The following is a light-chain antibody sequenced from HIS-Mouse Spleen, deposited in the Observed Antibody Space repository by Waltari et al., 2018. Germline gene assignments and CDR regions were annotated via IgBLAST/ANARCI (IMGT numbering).Light chain of an antibody. CDR2: GGS. Sequence: QSALTQPASVSGSPGQSITISCTGTRSDVGSYNLVSWYQQHPGTAPTPMIYGGSKRPEGVANRVSGSKSGNTASLTISGLQAEDEADYYCCSYAGSSTWVFGGGTKLTVL. V-gene: IGLV2-23*01. J-gene: IGLJ3*02. CDR1: RSDVGSYNL. CDR3: CSYAGSSTWV.